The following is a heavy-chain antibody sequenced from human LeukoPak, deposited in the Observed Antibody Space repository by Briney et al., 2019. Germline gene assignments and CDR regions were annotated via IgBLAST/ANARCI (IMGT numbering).Heavy chain of an antibody. CDR3: ANPGKDYYGSGSYYGY. D-gene: IGHD3-10*01. CDR2: ISGSGGST. CDR1: GFTFSSYA. J-gene: IGHJ4*02. Sequence: GGSLRLSCAASGFTFSSYAMSWVRQAPGKGLEWVSAISGSGGSTYYADSVKGRFTISRDNSKNTLYLQMNSLTAEDTAVYYCANPGKDYYGSGSYYGYWGQGTLVTVSS. V-gene: IGHV3-23*01.